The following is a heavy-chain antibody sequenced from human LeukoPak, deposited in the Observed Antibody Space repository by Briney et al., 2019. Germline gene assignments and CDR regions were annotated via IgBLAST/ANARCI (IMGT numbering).Heavy chain of an antibody. D-gene: IGHD3-10*02. CDR1: GFTFDDYA. V-gene: IGHV3-48*03. J-gene: IGHJ6*04. Sequence: HPGGSLRLSCVASGFTFDDYAMHWVRQAPGKGLEWVSYISSSGSTIYYADSVKGRFTISRDNAKNSLYLQMNSLRAEDTAVYYCAELGITMIGGVWGKGTTVTISS. CDR2: ISSSGSTI. CDR3: AELGITMIGGV.